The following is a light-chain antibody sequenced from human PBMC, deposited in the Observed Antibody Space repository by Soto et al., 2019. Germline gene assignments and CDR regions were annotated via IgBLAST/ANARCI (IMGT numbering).Light chain of an antibody. CDR3: QQYGNSPRT. CDR2: GAF. CDR1: ESVRISY. J-gene: IGKJ1*01. V-gene: IGKV3-20*01. Sequence: ETVLTQSPGTLSLSPGERATLSCRASESVRISYLAWYQQKPGQAPRHLIYGAFSRATGIPDRFSGSGSGTDFNLAISRLEPEDFAVYYCQQYGNSPRTFGEGTKVELK.